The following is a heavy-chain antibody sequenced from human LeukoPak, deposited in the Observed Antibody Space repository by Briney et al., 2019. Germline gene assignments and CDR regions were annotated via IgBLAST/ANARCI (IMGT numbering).Heavy chain of an antibody. CDR3: AKESSGWYGFDY. CDR1: GFTFSGYG. Sequence: GGSLRLSCAASGFTFSGYGMHWVRQAPGKGLEWVAVISFDGSKKYYADAVKGRFTISRDTSKNTLYLQMSSLRAEDTAVYHCAKESSGWYGFDYWGQGTLVIVSS. J-gene: IGHJ4*02. CDR2: ISFDGSKK. D-gene: IGHD6-19*01. V-gene: IGHV3-30*18.